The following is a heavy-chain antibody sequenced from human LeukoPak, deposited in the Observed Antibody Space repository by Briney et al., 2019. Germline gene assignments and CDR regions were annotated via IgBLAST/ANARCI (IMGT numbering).Heavy chain of an antibody. Sequence: GGSLRLSCAASGFTVSSNYMSWVRQAPGKGLEWVSVIYSGGSIYYADSVKGRFTISRDNSKNTLYLQMSSLRAEDTAVYYCARDSAIWDYYDSSGYDYWGQGTLVTVSS. D-gene: IGHD3-22*01. CDR1: GFTVSSNY. J-gene: IGHJ4*02. CDR3: ARDSAIWDYYDSSGYDY. V-gene: IGHV3-66*01. CDR2: IYSGGSI.